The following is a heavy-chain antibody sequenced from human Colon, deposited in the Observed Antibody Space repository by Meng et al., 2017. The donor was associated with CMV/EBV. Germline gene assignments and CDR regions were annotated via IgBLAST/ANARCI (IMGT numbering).Heavy chain of an antibody. D-gene: IGHD2-2*01. CDR2: TSFDGSNK. CDR1: GFTFSSWA. J-gene: IGHJ6*02. V-gene: IGHV3-30*04. CDR3: ARGGAHVAPAVTDYFYYALDV. Sequence: GESLKISCAASGFTFSSWAMHLVRQAPGRGLEWVATTSFDGSNKFYAESVKGRFTISRDHSNNALYLQMNTLRPEDTAVYYCARGGAHVAPAVTDYFYYALDVWGQGTTVTVSS.